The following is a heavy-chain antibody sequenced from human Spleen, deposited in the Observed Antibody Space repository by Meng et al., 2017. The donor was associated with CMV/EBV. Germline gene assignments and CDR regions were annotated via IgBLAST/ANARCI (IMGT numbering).Heavy chain of an antibody. D-gene: IGHD3-3*01. V-gene: IGHV1-2*02. CDR3: ARGAVVRFGVMIISSLDP. CDR1: STEYY. CDR2: LNPSTGGT. J-gene: IGHJ5*02. Sequence: STEYYHHWLRQAPGQGLEWMRRLNPSTGGTKIAENFQGRVTMTRDTSINTAYMELINLRSDDTAVYYCARGAVVRFGVMIISSLDPWGQGTLVTVSS.